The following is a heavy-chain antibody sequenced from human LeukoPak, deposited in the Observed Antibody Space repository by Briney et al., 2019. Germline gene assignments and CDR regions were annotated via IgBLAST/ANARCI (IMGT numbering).Heavy chain of an antibody. CDR1: GYSFTNYW. CDR2: IYPDYSET. Sequence: GESLKISCKGFGYSFTNYWIGWVRQMPGKGLEWMGIIYPDYSETTYSPSFQGLVTMSVDKSINTAYLQWNSLRASDTAMYYCARHTDGNDSDAFDIRGQGTMVAVSS. J-gene: IGHJ3*02. CDR3: ARHTDGNDSDAFDI. V-gene: IGHV5-51*01. D-gene: IGHD2-8*02.